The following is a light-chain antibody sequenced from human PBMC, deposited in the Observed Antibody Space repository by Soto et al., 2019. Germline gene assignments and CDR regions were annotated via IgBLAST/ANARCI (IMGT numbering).Light chain of an antibody. J-gene: IGKJ1*01. CDR1: QRVSSN. Sequence: EILMTQSPATLSVSPGGGATLSCRTSQRVSSNLAWYQQKPGQAPRLLIYGASTRATGISARFSGSGSGTEFTLTISGLQSEDFAVYYCQQYNNWPPTFGQGTKV. V-gene: IGKV3-15*01. CDR3: QQYNNWPPT. CDR2: GAS.